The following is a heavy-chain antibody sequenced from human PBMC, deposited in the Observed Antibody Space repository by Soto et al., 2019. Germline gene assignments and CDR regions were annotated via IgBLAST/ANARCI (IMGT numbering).Heavy chain of an antibody. CDR2: INHSGST. D-gene: IGHD3-10*01. J-gene: IGHJ5*02. V-gene: IGHV4-34*01. CDR3: ARGRYYGSGSYYPNWFDP. CDR1: GGSFSGYY. Sequence: QVQLQQWGAGLLKPSETLSLTCAVYGGSFSGYYWSWIRQPPGKGLEWIGEINHSGSTNYNPSLMSRVTISVDTSKNQFSLKLSSVTAADTAVYYCARGRYYGSGSYYPNWFDPWGQGTLVTVSS.